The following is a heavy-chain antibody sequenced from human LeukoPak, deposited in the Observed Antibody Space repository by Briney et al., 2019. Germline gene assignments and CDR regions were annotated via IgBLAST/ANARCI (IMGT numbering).Heavy chain of an antibody. CDR3: ASERQWLGTYYFDY. Sequence: SETLSLTCTVSGGSISSYYWSWIRQPAGKGLEWIGRIYTSGRTNYNPSLKSRVTMSVDASKNQFSLKLSSVTAADTAVYYCASERQWLGTYYFDYWGQGTLVTVSS. CDR1: GGSISSYY. CDR2: IYTSGRT. D-gene: IGHD6-19*01. J-gene: IGHJ4*02. V-gene: IGHV4-4*07.